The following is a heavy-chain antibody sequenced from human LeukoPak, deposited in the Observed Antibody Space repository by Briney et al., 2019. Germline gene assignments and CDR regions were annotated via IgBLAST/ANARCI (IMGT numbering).Heavy chain of an antibody. D-gene: IGHD5-18*01. J-gene: IGHJ4*02. CDR3: AAGAGIQLWFDY. CDR1: GFTFSNYS. CDR2: ISSSSSYI. Sequence: GGSLRLSCAASGFTFSNYSMNWVRQAPGKGLEWVSSISSSSSYIYYADSVKGRFTISRDNSKNTPYLQMNSLRAEDTAVYYCAAGAGIQLWFDYWGQGTLVTVSS. V-gene: IGHV3-21*01.